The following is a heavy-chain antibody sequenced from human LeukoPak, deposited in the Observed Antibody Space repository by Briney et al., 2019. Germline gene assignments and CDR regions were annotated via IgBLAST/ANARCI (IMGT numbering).Heavy chain of an antibody. J-gene: IGHJ4*02. CDR1: GYTFTSYG. D-gene: IGHD3-22*01. V-gene: IGHV1-18*01. CDR2: ISAYNANT. CDR3: ARDRRSDDSSGYPY. Sequence: ASVKVSCKASGYTFTSYGISWVRQAPGQGLEWMGWISAYNANTNYAQKFQGRLTMTTDTSTSTAYMELRSLRSDDTAVYYCARDRRSDDSSGYPYWGQGTLVTVSS.